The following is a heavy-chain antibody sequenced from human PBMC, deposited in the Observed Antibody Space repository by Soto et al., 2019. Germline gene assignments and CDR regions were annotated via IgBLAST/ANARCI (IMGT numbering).Heavy chain of an antibody. D-gene: IGHD2-21*02. J-gene: IGHJ4*02. CDR2: IKSKTDGGTT. Sequence: EVQLVESGGGLVKPGGSLRLSCAASGFTFSNAWMSWVRQAPGKGLEWVGRIKSKTDGGTTDYAAPVKGRFTISRDDSKNTLYLQMNSLKTEDTAVYYCTTDPPNYCGGDCSRDRFDYWGQGTLVTVSS. CDR1: GFTFSNAW. V-gene: IGHV3-15*01. CDR3: TTDPPNYCGGDCSRDRFDY.